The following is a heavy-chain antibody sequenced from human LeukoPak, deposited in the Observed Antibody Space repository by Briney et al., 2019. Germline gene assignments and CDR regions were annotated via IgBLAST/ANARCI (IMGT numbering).Heavy chain of an antibody. V-gene: IGHV3-53*01. CDR3: ARVWSRIVGATTSSEY. Sequence: PGGSLRLSCAASGFSVSSNYMSWVRQAPGKGLEWVSLIYGGGSTYYADSVKGRFTISRDNSKITLYLQMNSLRAEDTAVYYCARVWSRIVGATTSSEYWGQGTLVTVSS. D-gene: IGHD1-26*01. CDR1: GFSVSSNY. J-gene: IGHJ4*02. CDR2: IYGGGST.